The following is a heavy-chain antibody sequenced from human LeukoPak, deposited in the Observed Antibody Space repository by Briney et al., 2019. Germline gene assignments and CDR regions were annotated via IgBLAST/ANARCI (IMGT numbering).Heavy chain of an antibody. D-gene: IGHD1-26*01. CDR3: AKVWGGSSHYYYMDV. Sequence: PGGSLRLSCAASGFTFSSYGMSWVRQAPGKGLEWVSAISGSGGSTYYADSVKGRFTISRDNSKNTLYLQMNSLRAEDTAVYYCAKVWGGSSHYYYMDVWGKGTTVTISS. CDR2: ISGSGGST. J-gene: IGHJ6*03. CDR1: GFTFSSYG. V-gene: IGHV3-23*01.